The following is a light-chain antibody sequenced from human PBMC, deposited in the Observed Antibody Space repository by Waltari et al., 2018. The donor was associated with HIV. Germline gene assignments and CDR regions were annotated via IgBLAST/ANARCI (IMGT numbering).Light chain of an antibody. CDR3: QQYYSNPLT. CDR1: QSVLYSSDNKNY. V-gene: IGKV4-1*01. Sequence: DIVMTQSPDSLAVSLGERATINCKSSQSVLYSSDNKNYLAWYQQKSGQPPKLLIYWATIRESGVPDRFSGSGYGTDFTLTVSSLQAEDVATDYCQQYYSNPLTFGGGTKVEIK. J-gene: IGKJ4*01. CDR2: WAT.